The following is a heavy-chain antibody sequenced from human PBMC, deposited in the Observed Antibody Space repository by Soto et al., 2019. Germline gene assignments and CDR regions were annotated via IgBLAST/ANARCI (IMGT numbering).Heavy chain of an antibody. Sequence: PSETLSLTCAVYGGSFSGYYWTWIRQPPGTGLEWIGEINHSGSTNYNPSLKSRVTISVDTSKNRFSLKLSSVTAADTAVYYCARHVATGPNIGQFQHWGQGTLVTVSS. CDR2: INHSGST. V-gene: IGHV4-34*01. CDR1: GGSFSGYY. D-gene: IGHD2-8*01. CDR3: ARHVATGPNIGQFQH. J-gene: IGHJ1*01.